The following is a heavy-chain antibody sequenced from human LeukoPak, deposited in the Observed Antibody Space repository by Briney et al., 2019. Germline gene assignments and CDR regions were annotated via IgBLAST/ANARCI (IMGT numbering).Heavy chain of an antibody. Sequence: GGSLRLSCAASGFTFSNYAMSWVRQAPGKGLEWVSSINGRGGSTYYADSVKGRFTISRDNSKNTLYLQMNSLRAEDTAVYYCVGYGSGSYYNYYMDVWGKGTTVTVSS. CDR3: VGYGSGSYYNYYMDV. V-gene: IGHV3-23*01. D-gene: IGHD3-10*01. CDR2: INGRGGST. J-gene: IGHJ6*03. CDR1: GFTFSNYA.